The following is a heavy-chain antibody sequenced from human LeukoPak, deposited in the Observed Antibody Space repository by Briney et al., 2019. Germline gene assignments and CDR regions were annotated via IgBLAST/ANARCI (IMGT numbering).Heavy chain of an antibody. Sequence: GGTLRLSCAASGFTFSSSLMTWVRQAPGKGLEWVASIREDGSQKTSMDSVRGRFTISRDKAKNSVYLQMDSLRAEDTAVYYCARGPTNGQAFDYWGQGTLVSVSS. CDR2: IREDGSQK. D-gene: IGHD2-8*01. CDR1: GFTFSSSL. J-gene: IGHJ4*02. CDR3: ARGPTNGQAFDY. V-gene: IGHV3-7*01.